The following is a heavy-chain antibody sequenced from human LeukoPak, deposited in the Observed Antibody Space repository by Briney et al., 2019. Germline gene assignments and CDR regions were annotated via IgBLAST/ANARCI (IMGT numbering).Heavy chain of an antibody. D-gene: IGHD3-22*01. CDR3: ARVPYYDSSGYLDY. CDR1: GFTFSDYW. Sequence: GGSLRLSCAGSGFTFSDYWMSWVRQAPGKGLEWVANIKRDGSEKYYADSVKGRFTISRDNGKKSLYLQMNSLRAEDTAVYYCARVPYYDSSGYLDYWGQGTLVTVSS. CDR2: IKRDGSEK. J-gene: IGHJ4*02. V-gene: IGHV3-7*01.